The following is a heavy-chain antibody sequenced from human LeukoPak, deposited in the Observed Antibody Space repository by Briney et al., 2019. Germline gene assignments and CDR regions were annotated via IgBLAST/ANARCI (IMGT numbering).Heavy chain of an antibody. J-gene: IGHJ6*04. CDR1: GFTFSGYW. D-gene: IGHD3-10*01. Sequence: PGGSLTLSCAASGFTFSGYWMSWLRQAPGKGLEWVANIKQDGGEKYYVDSVKGRFTISRDNAKNSLYLQMNSLRAEDTAVYHCARDRGFGQADVWGKGTTVTVSS. CDR2: IKQDGGEK. CDR3: ARDRGFGQADV. V-gene: IGHV3-7*01.